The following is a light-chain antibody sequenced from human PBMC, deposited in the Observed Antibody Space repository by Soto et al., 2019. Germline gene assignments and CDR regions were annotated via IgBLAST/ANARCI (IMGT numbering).Light chain of an antibody. Sequence: EIVMTQSPATLSVSPGERATLSCRASQSVSGNLAWYHQKPGQAPRLLIYGASTRATGIPARFSGSGSGTEFPLTISSLQSEDFAVYYCQQYNNWPTLTFGGGTKVAIK. V-gene: IGKV3-15*01. J-gene: IGKJ4*01. CDR1: QSVSGN. CDR3: QQYNNWPTLT. CDR2: GAS.